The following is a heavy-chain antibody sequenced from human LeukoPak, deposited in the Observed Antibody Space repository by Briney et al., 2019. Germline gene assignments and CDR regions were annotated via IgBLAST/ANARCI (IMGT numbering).Heavy chain of an antibody. V-gene: IGHV4-59*08. CDR2: IYYSEST. D-gene: IGHD3-10*01. Sequence: PSETLSLTCTVSGGSISSYYWSWIRQPPGKGLEWIGYIYYSESTNYNPSLKSRVTISVDTSKNQFSLKLSSVTAADTAVYYCARSITMVRGGWGYWGQGTLVTVSS. CDR3: ARSITMVRGGWGY. J-gene: IGHJ4*02. CDR1: GGSISSYY.